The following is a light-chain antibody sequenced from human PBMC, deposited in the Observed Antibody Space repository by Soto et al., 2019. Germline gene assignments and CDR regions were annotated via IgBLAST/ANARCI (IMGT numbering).Light chain of an antibody. CDR1: QSINSSF. V-gene: IGKV3-20*01. Sequence: DIVLTQSPGTLSLSPGQRATLSCRASQSINSSFLAWYQQKPGQTPRLLIYGASSRATGIPDRFSGSGSGTDFTLTISRLEPEDFAVYYCQQCGSSPETFGQGTKVDIK. J-gene: IGKJ1*01. CDR3: QQCGSSPET. CDR2: GAS.